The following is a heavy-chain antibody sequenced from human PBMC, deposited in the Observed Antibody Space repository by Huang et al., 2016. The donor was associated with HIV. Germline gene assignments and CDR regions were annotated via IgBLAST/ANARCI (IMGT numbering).Heavy chain of an antibody. CDR2: ISFDGNNT. CDR3: VKGVSQIGDSDS. J-gene: IGHJ5*01. Sequence: QVHLVESGGGVVRPGRSLRLSCIASGFTFRSYGMHWVRQAPGKGLGWVGVISFDGNNTYYADSVKGRITLSRDNFKNIVHLQLRSLRPEDTALYYCVKGVSQIGDSDSWGQGALVIVSS. V-gene: IGHV3-30*18. CDR1: GFTFRSYG.